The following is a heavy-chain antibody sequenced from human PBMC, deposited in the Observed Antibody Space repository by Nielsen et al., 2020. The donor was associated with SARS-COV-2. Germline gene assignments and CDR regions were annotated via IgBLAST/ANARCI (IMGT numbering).Heavy chain of an antibody. CDR2: ISWNSGSI. Sequence: SLKISCVASGFPFDDYAMHWVRLAPGKGLEWVSGISWNSGSIGYADSVKGRFTISRDNAKNSLYLQMNSLRAEDTALYYCAKFGGYDSYYYGMDVWGQGTTVTVSS. CDR3: AKFGGYDSYYYGMDV. CDR1: GFPFDDYA. D-gene: IGHD5-12*01. J-gene: IGHJ6*02. V-gene: IGHV3-9*01.